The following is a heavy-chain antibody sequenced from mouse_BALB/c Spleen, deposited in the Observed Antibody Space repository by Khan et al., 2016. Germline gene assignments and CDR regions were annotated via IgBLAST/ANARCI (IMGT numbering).Heavy chain of an antibody. Sequence: LVKTGASVKISCKASGYSFTGYYMHWVKQSHGKSLEWIGYISCYNGATSYNQKFKGKATFTVDTSSSTAYMQFNSLTSEDSAVYYCARSGLPSITTGCFAYWGQGTLVTVSA. J-gene: IGHJ3*01. CDR2: ISCYNGAT. D-gene: IGHD1-2*01. CDR1: GYSFTGYY. CDR3: ARSGLPSITTGCFAY. V-gene: IGHV1S34*01.